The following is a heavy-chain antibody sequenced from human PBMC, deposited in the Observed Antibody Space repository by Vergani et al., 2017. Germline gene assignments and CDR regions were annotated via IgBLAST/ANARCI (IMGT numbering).Heavy chain of an antibody. CDR1: GGSFTSYH. CDR3: ARVNTETNGHLYYYYYMDV. D-gene: IGHD4-11*01. V-gene: IGHV4-34*01. CDR2: IDHTGRP. J-gene: IGHJ6*03. Sequence: QVQLQQWGGGLLKPSETLSLTCVVNGGSFTSYHWTWIPQSPGEGLDWVGDIDHTGRPDYNPSLKCRLTMSVDKSRNQFSLTLNSVTATDTAIYFCARVNTETNGHLYYYYYMDVWGQGTAVTVS.